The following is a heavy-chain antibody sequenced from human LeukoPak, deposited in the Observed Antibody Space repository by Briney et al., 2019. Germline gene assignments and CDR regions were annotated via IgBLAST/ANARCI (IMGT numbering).Heavy chain of an antibody. V-gene: IGHV1-18*01. CDR2: ISAYNGNT. D-gene: IGHD3-22*01. CDR1: GYTFTSYG. Sequence: ASVKVSCKASGYTFTSYGISWVRQAPGQGLEWMGWISAYNGNTNYAQKLQGRVTMTTDTPTSTAYMELRSLRSDDTAVYYCARGNTYYYDSSGYYYDYWGQGTLVTVSS. CDR3: ARGNTYYYDSSGYYYDY. J-gene: IGHJ4*02.